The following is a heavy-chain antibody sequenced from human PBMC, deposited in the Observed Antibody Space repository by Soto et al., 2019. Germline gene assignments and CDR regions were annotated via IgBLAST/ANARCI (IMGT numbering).Heavy chain of an antibody. J-gene: IGHJ6*02. CDR3: AKDWRYSNYGGYAVDV. Sequence: ASVKVSCKASGYTFTSYAMHWVRQAPGQGLEWMGWINPNSGGTNYPQKFQGRVTMTRDTSISTAYMELSSLRSDDAAIYYCAKDWRYSNYGGYAVDVWGRGTTVTVSS. CDR1: GYTFTSYA. CDR2: INPNSGGT. D-gene: IGHD4-4*01. V-gene: IGHV1-2*02.